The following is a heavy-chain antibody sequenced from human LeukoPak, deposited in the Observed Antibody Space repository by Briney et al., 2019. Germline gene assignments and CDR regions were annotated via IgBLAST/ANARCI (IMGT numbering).Heavy chain of an antibody. CDR2: INQSGST. Sequence: PSETLSLTCAVYGGSFSGYYWNWIRQPPGKGLEWIGEINQSGSTNYNPSLKSRVTISFDTSKNQFSLKLSSVTAADTAVYYCARGGRQLWWMNWFDPWGQGTLVTVSS. D-gene: IGHD5-18*01. V-gene: IGHV4-34*01. CDR3: ARGGRQLWWMNWFDP. CDR1: GGSFSGYY. J-gene: IGHJ5*02.